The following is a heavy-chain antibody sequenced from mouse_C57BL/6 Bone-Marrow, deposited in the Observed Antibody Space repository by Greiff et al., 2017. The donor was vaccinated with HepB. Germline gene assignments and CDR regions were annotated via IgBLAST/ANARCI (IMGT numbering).Heavy chain of an antibody. CDR1: GYTFTDYY. Sequence: VQLQQSGPELVKPGASVKISCKASGYTFTDYYMNWVKQSHGKSLEWIGDINPNNGGTSYNQKFKGKATLTVDKSSSTAYMELRSLTSEDSAVYYCARGLTALVAMDYWGQGTSVTVSS. CDR2: INPNNGGT. D-gene: IGHD3-2*01. V-gene: IGHV1-26*01. J-gene: IGHJ4*01. CDR3: ARGLTALVAMDY.